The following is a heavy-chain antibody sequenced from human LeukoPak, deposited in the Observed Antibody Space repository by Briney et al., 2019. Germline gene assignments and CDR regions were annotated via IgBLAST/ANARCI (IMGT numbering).Heavy chain of an antibody. D-gene: IGHD3-22*01. CDR2: ISWNGNSI. V-gene: IGHV3-9*01. CDR3: ARGAYYYED. CDR1: GFSFDDYA. Sequence: SLRLSCAASGFSFDDYAMHWVRQAPGKGLEWVSAISWNGNSIVYADSVKGRFTIARDNAKNSLYLQMNSLRAEDTAVYYCARGAYYYEDWGQGTLVTVSS. J-gene: IGHJ4*02.